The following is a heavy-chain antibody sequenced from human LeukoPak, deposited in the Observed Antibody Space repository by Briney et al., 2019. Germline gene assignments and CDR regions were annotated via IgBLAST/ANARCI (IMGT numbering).Heavy chain of an antibody. CDR1: GFTFSSYA. CDR3: AKDPGGYYYDSSGQYYFGY. J-gene: IGHJ4*02. V-gene: IGHV3-23*01. Sequence: GGSLRLSCAASGFTFSSYAMSWVRQAPGKGLEWVSAISGSGGSTYYADSVKGRFTISRDNSKNTLYLQMNSLRAEDTAVYYCAKDPGGYYYDSSGQYYFGYWGQGTLVTVSS. D-gene: IGHD3-22*01. CDR2: ISGSGGST.